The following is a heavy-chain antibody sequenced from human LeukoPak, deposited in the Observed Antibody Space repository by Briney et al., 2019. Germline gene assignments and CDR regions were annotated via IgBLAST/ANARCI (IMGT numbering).Heavy chain of an antibody. CDR3: ASHGVSDVVVTAAIPWFDH. J-gene: IGHJ5*02. Sequence: SETLSLTCAVYGGSFSGYYWSWIRQPPGKGLEWIWEINHSGSTNYNPYPKSRVTISVDTSKNQFSLKLSSVTAAATAVYYCASHGVSDVVVTAAIPWFDHWGQGTLVTVSS. CDR2: INHSGST. D-gene: IGHD2-2*01. CDR1: GGSFSGYY. V-gene: IGHV4-34*01.